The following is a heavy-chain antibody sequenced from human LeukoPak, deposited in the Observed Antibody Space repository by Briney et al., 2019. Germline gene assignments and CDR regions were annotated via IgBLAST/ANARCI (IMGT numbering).Heavy chain of an antibody. J-gene: IGHJ5*02. CDR1: GGSISSGAYY. D-gene: IGHD6-13*01. CDR2: IYYSGST. V-gene: IGHV4-31*03. CDR3: ARGFSSSVLSNCFDP. Sequence: SETLSLTCTVSGGSISSGAYYWSWIRQHPGKGLEWIGYIYYSGSTYYNPSLKSRVTTSVDTSKNQFSLRLSSVTAADTAVYYCARGFSSSVLSNCFDPWGQGTLVTVSS.